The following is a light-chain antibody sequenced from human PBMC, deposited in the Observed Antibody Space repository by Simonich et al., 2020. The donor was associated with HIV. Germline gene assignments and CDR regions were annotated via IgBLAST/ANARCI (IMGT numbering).Light chain of an antibody. J-gene: IGLJ2*01. CDR1: SSDVGGYNY. CDR3: NSHSSNSNVI. V-gene: IGLV2-14*03. Sequence: QSALTQPASVSGSPGQSITISCTGTSSDVGGYNYVSWYQRPPSKAPKLLLYDVRKRPSGVANRFSGSKSGNTASLTISGLLAEDEASYFCNSHSSNSNVIFGGGTRVTVL. CDR2: DVR.